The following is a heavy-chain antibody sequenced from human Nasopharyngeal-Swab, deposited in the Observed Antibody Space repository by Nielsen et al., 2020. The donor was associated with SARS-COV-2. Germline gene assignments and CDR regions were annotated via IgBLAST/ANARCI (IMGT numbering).Heavy chain of an antibody. D-gene: IGHD6-19*01. CDR3: ARPPAYSSGLFDY. CDR1: RYSFTSYW. V-gene: IGHV5-51*01. J-gene: IGHJ4*02. Sequence: GESLKISCKGSRYSFTSYWIGWVRQMPGKGLEWMGIIYPGDSDTRYSPSFQGQVTISADKSISTAYLQWSSLKASDTAMYYCARPPAYSSGLFDYWGQGTLVTVSS. CDR2: IYPGDSDT.